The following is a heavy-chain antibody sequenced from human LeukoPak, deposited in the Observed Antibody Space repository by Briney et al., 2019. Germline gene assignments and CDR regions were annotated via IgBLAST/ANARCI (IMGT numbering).Heavy chain of an antibody. J-gene: IGHJ4*02. CDR3: ARGYSWSGYLYDY. V-gene: IGHV3-7*01. CDR2: IKKDGSEK. D-gene: IGHD3-3*01. Sequence: GGSLRLSCAASGFTFSSHWMTWVRQAPGKGLEGVANIKKDGSEKYYADSVKGRFTIYRDDAKNSVYLQMNSLRAEDTAVYYCARGYSWSGYLYDYWGQGTLVTVSS. CDR1: GFTFSSHW.